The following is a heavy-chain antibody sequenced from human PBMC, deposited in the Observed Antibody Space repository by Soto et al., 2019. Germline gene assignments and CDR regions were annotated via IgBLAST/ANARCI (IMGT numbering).Heavy chain of an antibody. V-gene: IGHV1-2*02. Sequence: QVQLVQSGAEVKKPGASVKVSCEASGYTFTDFYMHWVRQSPGQGLEWMGWINANSGGTKIPQKFQGRVIMTRDPSISTAYMELTRLTSDDTAVYYCARAGLTTLALATTYWGQGTLVTVSS. D-gene: IGHD5-12*01. CDR3: ARAGLTTLALATTY. CDR2: INANSGGT. J-gene: IGHJ4*02. CDR1: GYTFTDFY.